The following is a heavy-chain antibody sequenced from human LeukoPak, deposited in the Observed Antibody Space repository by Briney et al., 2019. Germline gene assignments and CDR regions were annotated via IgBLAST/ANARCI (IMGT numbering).Heavy chain of an antibody. J-gene: IGHJ6*02. CDR3: ARDPDEGQAIFGAPYYYGMDV. CDR2: IIPILGIA. V-gene: IGHV1-69*04. CDR1: GGTFSSYA. Sequence: SVKVSCKASGGTFSSYAISWVRQAPGQGLEWMGRIIPILGIANYAQKFQGRVTITADKSTSTAYMELSSLRSEDTAVYYCARDPDEGQAIFGAPYYYGMDVWGQGTTVTVS. D-gene: IGHD3-3*01.